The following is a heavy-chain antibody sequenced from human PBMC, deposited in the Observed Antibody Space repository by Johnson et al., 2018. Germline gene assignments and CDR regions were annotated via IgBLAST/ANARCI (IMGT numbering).Heavy chain of an antibody. Sequence: VQLVESGGGLVQPGGSLKLSCAASGFTFSGSAMHWVRQASGKGLEWVGRIRSKATSYAPAYAASVKGRFTISRDDSKNTVYLQMNSLKTEDTAGYYCTRPPLGVTIFGVWTDDAFDIWGQGTMVTVSS. D-gene: IGHD3-3*01. J-gene: IGHJ3*02. CDR1: GFTFSGSA. CDR2: IRSKATSYAP. CDR3: TRPPLGVTIFGVWTDDAFDI. V-gene: IGHV3-73*01.